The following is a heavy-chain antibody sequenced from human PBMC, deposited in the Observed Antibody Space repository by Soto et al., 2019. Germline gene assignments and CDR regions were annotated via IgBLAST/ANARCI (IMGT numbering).Heavy chain of an antibody. CDR2: IIPIFGTA. CDR1: GGTFSSYA. J-gene: IGHJ4*02. D-gene: IGHD6-19*01. V-gene: IGHV1-69*06. Sequence: QVQLVQSGAEVKKPGSSVKVSCKASGGTFSSYAISWVRQAPGQGLEWMGGIIPIFGTANYAQKFQGRVTITADKSTSTAYMELSRLRSEDTAGYYCAREGSNAYGYSSGLYDLNYWGQGTLVTVSS. CDR3: AREGSNAYGYSSGLYDLNY.